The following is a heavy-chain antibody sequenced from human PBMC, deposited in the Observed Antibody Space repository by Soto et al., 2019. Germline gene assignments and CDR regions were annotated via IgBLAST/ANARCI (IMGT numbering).Heavy chain of an antibody. CDR3: ARESLRGVSGAFDI. V-gene: IGHV3-30-3*01. CDR1: GFTFSSYA. D-gene: IGHD3-16*01. CDR2: ISYDGSNK. Sequence: QVQLVESGGGVVQPGRSLRLSCAASGFTFSSYAMHWVRQAPGKGLEWVAVISYDGSNKYYADSVKGRFTISRDNSKNTLYLQMNSLRAEDTAVYYCARESLRGVSGAFDIWGQGTMVTVSS. J-gene: IGHJ3*02.